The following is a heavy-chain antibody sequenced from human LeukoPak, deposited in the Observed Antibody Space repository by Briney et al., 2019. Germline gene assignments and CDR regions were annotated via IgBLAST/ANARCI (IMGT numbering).Heavy chain of an antibody. Sequence: PGGSLRLSCAASGFTFSSYGMHWVRQAPGKGLEWVAVISYDGSNKYYADSVKGRFTISRDNSKNTLYLQMNSLRAGDTAVYYCARDLGPGTPAGYWGQGTLVTVSS. CDR1: GFTFSSYG. V-gene: IGHV3-30*03. D-gene: IGHD3-10*02. J-gene: IGHJ4*02. CDR2: ISYDGSNK. CDR3: ARDLGPGTPAGY.